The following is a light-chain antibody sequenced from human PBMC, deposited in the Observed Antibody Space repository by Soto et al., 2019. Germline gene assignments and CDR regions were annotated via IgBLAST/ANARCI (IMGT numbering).Light chain of an antibody. CDR3: QQYNNWPPIP. J-gene: IGKJ5*01. CDR1: QSVSSN. V-gene: IGKV3-15*01. Sequence: EIVMTQSPATLSVSPGERATLSCRASQSVSSNLAWYQQKPGQAPRLLIYGASTRATGIPARFSGSGSGTEFTLTISSLQSEDFAVYYCQQYNNWPPIPFGQGRRLEV. CDR2: GAS.